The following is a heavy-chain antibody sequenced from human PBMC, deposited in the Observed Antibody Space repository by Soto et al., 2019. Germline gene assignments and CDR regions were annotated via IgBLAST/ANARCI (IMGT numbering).Heavy chain of an antibody. J-gene: IGHJ6*02. CDR2: ISGSGGST. V-gene: IGHV3-23*01. CDR1: GFTFSSYA. Sequence: GGSLRLSCAASGFTFSSYAMSWVRQAPGKGLEWVSAISGSGGSTYYADSVKGRFTISRDNSKNTLYPQMNSLRAEDTAVYYCAKDGPGDDFWSGYYYYYGMDVWGQGTTVTVSS. D-gene: IGHD3-3*01. CDR3: AKDGPGDDFWSGYYYYYGMDV.